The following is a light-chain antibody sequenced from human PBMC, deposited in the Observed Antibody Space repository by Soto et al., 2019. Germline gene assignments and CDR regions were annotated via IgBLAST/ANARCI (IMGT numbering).Light chain of an antibody. J-gene: IGLJ2*01. CDR3: TAWNDNFEGPV. CDR2: RDN. V-gene: IGLV1-44*01. CDR1: SSDIGSNP. Sequence: QSVLTQPPSASGTPGQRVAISCSGGSSDIGSNPVNWYLHLPGAAPKLLIYRDNQRPSGVPDRLSGSKSCTSASLTSTGLQSEDEAGYFCTAWNDNFEGPVFGGGTQQTVL.